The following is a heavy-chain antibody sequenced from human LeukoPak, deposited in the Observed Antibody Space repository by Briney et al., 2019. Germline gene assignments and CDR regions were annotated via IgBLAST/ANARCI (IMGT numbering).Heavy chain of an antibody. D-gene: IGHD4-17*01. Sequence: AGSLRLSCAASGFTFSYYNMKWVRQAPGKRLKWVSSISSSSTYIYYADSVKGRFTISRDNAKNSLYLEMNSLRAEDTAVYYCARDPWTNYGDYVRFDYWGQGTLVTVSS. J-gene: IGHJ4*02. CDR3: ARDPWTNYGDYVRFDY. CDR2: ISSSSTYI. V-gene: IGHV3-21*01. CDR1: GFTFSYYN.